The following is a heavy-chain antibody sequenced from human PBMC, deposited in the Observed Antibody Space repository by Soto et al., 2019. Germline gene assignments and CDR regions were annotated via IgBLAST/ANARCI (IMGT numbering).Heavy chain of an antibody. V-gene: IGHV3-23*01. CDR3: AKTPPPYCSGGSCYSGAFDY. D-gene: IGHD2-15*01. CDR1: GFTFSSYA. CDR2: ISGSGGST. J-gene: IGHJ4*02. Sequence: HPGGSLRLSCAASGFTFSSYAMSWVRQAPGKGLEWVSAISGSGGSTYYADSVKGRFTISRDNSKNTLYLQMNSLRAEDTAVYYCAKTPPPYCSGGSCYSGAFDYWGQGTLVTVSS.